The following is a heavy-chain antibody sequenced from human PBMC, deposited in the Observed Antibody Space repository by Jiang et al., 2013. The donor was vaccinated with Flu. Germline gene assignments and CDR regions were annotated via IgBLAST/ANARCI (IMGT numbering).Heavy chain of an antibody. V-gene: IGHV3-30*04. CDR1: GFMFNNYP. D-gene: IGHD1-14*01. Sequence: VQLLESGGGVVQPGRSLRLSCAASGFMFNNYPMYWVRQAPGKGLEWVAVISYDGTNKYYADSVRGRFTISRDNSKNTVHLLMSSLRPEDTAVYYCAKDVRKVIFDALDIWGQGQWSPSL. J-gene: IGHJ3*02. CDR2: ISYDGTNK. CDR3: AKDVRKVIFDALDI.